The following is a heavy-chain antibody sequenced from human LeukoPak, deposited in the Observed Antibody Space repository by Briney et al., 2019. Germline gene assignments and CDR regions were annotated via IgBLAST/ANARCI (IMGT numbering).Heavy chain of an antibody. D-gene: IGHD2/OR15-2a*01. CDR1: GYTFTGYY. J-gene: IGHJ4*02. V-gene: IGHV1-2*02. CDR2: INPNSGGT. CDR3: ASGPDTTTYFAGYYFDY. Sequence: GASVKVSCKASGYTFTGYYMHWVRQAPGQGLEWMGWINPNSGGTNYAQKFQGRVTMTRDTSISTAYMELSRLRSDDTAVYYCASGPDTTTYFAGYYFDYWGQGTLVTVSS.